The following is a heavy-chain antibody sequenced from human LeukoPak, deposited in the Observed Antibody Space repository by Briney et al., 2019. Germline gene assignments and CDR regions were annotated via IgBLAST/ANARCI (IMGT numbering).Heavy chain of an antibody. CDR2: IIPIFGTA. J-gene: IGHJ4*02. D-gene: IGHD6-19*01. CDR1: GGTFSSYA. CDR3: AREGAVAGTGGY. Sequence: GASVKVSYKASGGTFSSYAISWVRQAPGQGLEWMGGIIPIFGTANYAQKFQGRVTITADESTSTAYMELSSLRSEDTAVYYCAREGAVAGTGGYWGQGTLVTVSS. V-gene: IGHV1-69*13.